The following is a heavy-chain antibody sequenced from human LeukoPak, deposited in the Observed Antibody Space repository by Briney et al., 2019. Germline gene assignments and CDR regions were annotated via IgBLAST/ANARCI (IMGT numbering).Heavy chain of an antibody. Sequence: APVKVSCKASGYTFTTYGVIWVRQAPGQGLEWMGWISTYNGNTNYAQKLQGRVTMTTDTSTSTAYLEVRSLRSDDTAVYYCASSPEFYSGSPLGFLDYWGQGTLVTVSS. CDR1: GYTFTTYG. CDR3: ASSPEFYSGSPLGFLDY. D-gene: IGHD1-26*01. V-gene: IGHV1-18*01. CDR2: ISTYNGNT. J-gene: IGHJ4*02.